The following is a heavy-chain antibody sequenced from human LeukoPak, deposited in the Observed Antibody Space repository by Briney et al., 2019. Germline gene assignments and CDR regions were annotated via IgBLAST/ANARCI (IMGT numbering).Heavy chain of an antibody. J-gene: IGHJ4*02. V-gene: IGHV3-21*01. Sequence: PGGSLRLSCAASGFTFSSYSMNWVRQAPGKGLEWVSSISSSSSYIYYADSVKGRFTISRDNAKNSLYLQMNSLRAEDTAVYYCAKLPERYYDYVWGSTRAYYFDYWGQGTLVTVSS. D-gene: IGHD3-16*01. CDR1: GFTFSSYS. CDR2: ISSSSSYI. CDR3: AKLPERYYDYVWGSTRAYYFDY.